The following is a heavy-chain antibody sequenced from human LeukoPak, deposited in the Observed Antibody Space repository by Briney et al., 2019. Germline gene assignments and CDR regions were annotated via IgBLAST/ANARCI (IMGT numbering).Heavy chain of an antibody. D-gene: IGHD2-15*01. V-gene: IGHV3-21*01. CDR3: ARDGGSSGTGAYYMDV. J-gene: IGHJ6*03. CDR2: ISSSSSYI. Sequence: GESLRLSCAASQFTFTTYWMSWVRQAPGKGLEWVSSISSSSSYIYYADSVKGRFTVPRDNAKNSLYLQMNSLRADDTAVYYCARDGGSSGTGAYYMDVWGKGTTVTVSS. CDR1: QFTFTTYW.